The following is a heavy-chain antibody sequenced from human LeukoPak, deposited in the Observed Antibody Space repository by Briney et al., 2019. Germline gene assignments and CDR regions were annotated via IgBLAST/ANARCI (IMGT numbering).Heavy chain of an antibody. CDR2: IYPGDSDA. CDR1: GYSFTSYW. V-gene: IGHV5-51*01. CDR3: ARQRYSGYDRSGFDY. Sequence: GESLKISCKGSGYSFTSYWIGWVRQMPGKGLEWMGIIYPGDSDARYSPSFQGQVTISADKSISTPYLQWSSLKASDTAMYYCARQRYSGYDRSGFDYWGQGTLVTVSS. D-gene: IGHD5-12*01. J-gene: IGHJ4*02.